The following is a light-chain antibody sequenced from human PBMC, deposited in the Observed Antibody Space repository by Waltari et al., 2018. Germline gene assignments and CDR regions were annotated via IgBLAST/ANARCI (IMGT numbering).Light chain of an antibody. CDR3: MQGTHWPWT. J-gene: IGKJ1*01. Sequence: DVVMTQSPLSLPVTLGQPASISCRSSQSLVYGDGNTYLNWFQQTPGQSPRRLIYKVSNRDAGVPDRFSGSGSGTDFTLKISRVEAEDVGVYYCMQGTHWPWTLGQGTKVEIK. CDR2: KVS. V-gene: IGKV2-30*01. CDR1: QSLVYGDGNTY.